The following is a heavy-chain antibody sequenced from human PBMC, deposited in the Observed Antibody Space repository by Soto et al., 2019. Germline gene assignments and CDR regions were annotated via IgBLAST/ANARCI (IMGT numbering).Heavy chain of an antibody. J-gene: IGHJ5*02. CDR2: ISYSGST. Sequence: PSETLSLTCTVSGGSIRSGSYYWSWIRQPPGKGLERIGYISYSGSTNYNPSLKSRVTISVDTSKNQFSLKLSSVAAADTAVYYCARDRGSDWPNWFDPWGQGTLVTVSS. CDR3: ARDRGSDWPNWFDP. CDR1: GGSIRSGSYY. D-gene: IGHD6-19*01. V-gene: IGHV4-61*01.